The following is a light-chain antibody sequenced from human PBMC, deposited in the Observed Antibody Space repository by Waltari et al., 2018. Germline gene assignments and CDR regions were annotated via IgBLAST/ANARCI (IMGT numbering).Light chain of an antibody. Sequence: TLSCRASQSFSRALAWYQQKPGQAPRLLIYDASTRAIGIPDRFSGGGSGTDFSLTISRLEPEDFAVYYCQHYVRLPVTFGQGTTVEIK. V-gene: IGKV3-20*01. J-gene: IGKJ1*01. CDR3: QHYVRLPVT. CDR1: QSFSRA. CDR2: DAS.